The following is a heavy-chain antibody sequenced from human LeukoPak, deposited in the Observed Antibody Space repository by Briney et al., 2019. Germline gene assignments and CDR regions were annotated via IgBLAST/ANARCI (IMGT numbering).Heavy chain of an antibody. CDR1: GFIFSTYG. CDR2: ICFDESHQ. CDR3: ASSRTSSDNTCLDY. J-gene: IGHJ4*02. D-gene: IGHD1-14*01. V-gene: IGHV3-30*02. Sequence: GGSLRLSCAASGFIFSTYGMHWVPQAPGKGLGWAAFICFDESHQCYGDSARGRFTLSSDHSKTTLSLHMSSLRAQNTAAFYCASSRTSSDNTCLDYWGQGTLVPVFS.